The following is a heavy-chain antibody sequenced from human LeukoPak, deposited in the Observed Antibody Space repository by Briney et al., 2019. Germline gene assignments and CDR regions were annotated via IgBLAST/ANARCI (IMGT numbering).Heavy chain of an antibody. V-gene: IGHV1-69*05. CDR2: IIPIFGTA. CDR1: GGTFSSYA. CDR3: ARDFGYCSGGSCYFDY. J-gene: IGHJ4*02. D-gene: IGHD2-15*01. Sequence: ASVKVSCKASGGTFSSYAISWVRQAPGQGLEWMGRIIPIFGTANYAQKFQGRVTITTDESTSTAYMELSSLRSEDTAVYYCARDFGYCSGGSCYFDYWGQGTLVTVSS.